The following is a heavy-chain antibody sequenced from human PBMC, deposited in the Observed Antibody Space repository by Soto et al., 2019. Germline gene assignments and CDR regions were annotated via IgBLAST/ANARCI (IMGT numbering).Heavy chain of an antibody. Sequence: GGSLRLSCAASGFTFISYSMNWVLQAPGKGLEWVSYISSSSTIYYADSVKGRFTISRDNAKNSLYLQMNSLRAEDTAVYYCARANYYGSPGDFDYWGQGTLVTVSS. J-gene: IGHJ4*02. CDR3: ARANYYGSPGDFDY. CDR2: ISSSSTI. CDR1: GFTFISYS. D-gene: IGHD3-10*01. V-gene: IGHV3-48*01.